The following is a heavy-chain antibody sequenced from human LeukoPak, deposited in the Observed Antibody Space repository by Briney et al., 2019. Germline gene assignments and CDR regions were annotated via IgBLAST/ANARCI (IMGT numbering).Heavy chain of an antibody. CDR1: GNSFTTSW. Sequence: GESLKISCKGFGNSFTTSWIGWVRQMPGKGLEWMGIIYVGDSDTRYRPSFQGQVTISADRSISTAYLQWSSLKASDTAMYYCARPMVRGVPGFDYWGQGTLVTVSS. V-gene: IGHV5-51*01. CDR3: ARPMVRGVPGFDY. CDR2: IYVGDSDT. D-gene: IGHD3-10*01. J-gene: IGHJ4*02.